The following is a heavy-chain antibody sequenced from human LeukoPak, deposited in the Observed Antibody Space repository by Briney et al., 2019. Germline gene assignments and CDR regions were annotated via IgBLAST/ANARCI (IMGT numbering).Heavy chain of an antibody. CDR3: AKDASVYYYYGMDV. CDR2: ISGSGGST. Sequence: GGSLRLSCAASGFTFSSYAMSWVRQAPGKGLEWVSAISGSGGSTYYADPVKGRFTISRDNSKNTLYLQMNSLRAEDTAVYYCAKDASVYYYYGMDVWGQGTTVTVSS. J-gene: IGHJ6*02. V-gene: IGHV3-23*01. CDR1: GFTFSSYA. D-gene: IGHD2-15*01.